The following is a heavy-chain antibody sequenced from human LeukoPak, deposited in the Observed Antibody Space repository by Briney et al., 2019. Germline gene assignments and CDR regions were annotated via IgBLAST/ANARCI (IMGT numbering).Heavy chain of an antibody. CDR2: IKRSGRT. V-gene: IGHV4-34*01. CDR1: GGSFSGYY. J-gene: IGHJ5*02. Sequence: SETLSLICGVYGGSFSGYYWSWIRKPPGEGVEWLGEIKRSGRTNYNPSLKSRVTIPVDTSKQHFSLKLSSVTAAGTAVYFRGRGHTYYYDSSTNWFDPWGQGTLVTVSS. D-gene: IGHD3-22*01. CDR3: GRGHTYYYDSSTNWFDP.